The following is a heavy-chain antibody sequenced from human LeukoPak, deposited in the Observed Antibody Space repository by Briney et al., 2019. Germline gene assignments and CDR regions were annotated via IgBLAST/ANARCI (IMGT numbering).Heavy chain of an antibody. Sequence: GGSLRLSCAASGFTFSSYAMSWVRQAPGKGLEWVSAISGSGGSTYYADSVKGRFTISRDNSKNTLYLQMNSLRAEDTAVYYCARAYYDFWSGYFPLDPFDYWGQGTLVTVSS. CDR3: ARAYYDFWSGYFPLDPFDY. V-gene: IGHV3-23*01. CDR2: ISGSGGST. CDR1: GFTFSSYA. J-gene: IGHJ4*02. D-gene: IGHD3-3*01.